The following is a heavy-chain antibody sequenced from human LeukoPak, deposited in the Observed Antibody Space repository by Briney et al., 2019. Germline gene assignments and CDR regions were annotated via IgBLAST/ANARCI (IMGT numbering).Heavy chain of an antibody. Sequence: GGSLRLSCAASGFTFSSYAMSWVRQAPGKGLEWVSVIYSGGSTYYADSVKGRFTISRDNSKNTLYLQMNSLRAEDTAVYYCARDADSSGYSVSPSWGQGTLVTVSS. D-gene: IGHD3-22*01. V-gene: IGHV3-66*01. J-gene: IGHJ4*02. CDR3: ARDADSSGYSVSPS. CDR1: GFTFSSYA. CDR2: IYSGGST.